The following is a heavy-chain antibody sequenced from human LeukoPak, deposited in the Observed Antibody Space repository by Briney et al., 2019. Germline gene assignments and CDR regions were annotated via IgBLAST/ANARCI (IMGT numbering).Heavy chain of an antibody. CDR1: GFTFSNAW. CDR2: IKGNTDGGTT. CDR3: TAYGFDY. V-gene: IGHV3-15*01. J-gene: IGHJ4*02. D-gene: IGHD3-10*01. Sequence: RTGGSLRLSCAASGFTFSNAWMSWVRQAPGKGLEWVGRIKGNTDGGTTDYTAPVKGRFTISRDDSKNTLYLQMNSLETEDTAVYYCTAYGFDYWGQGTLVTVSS.